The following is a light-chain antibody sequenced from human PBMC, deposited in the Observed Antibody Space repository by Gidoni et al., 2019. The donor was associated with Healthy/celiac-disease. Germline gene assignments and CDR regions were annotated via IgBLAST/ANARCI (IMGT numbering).Light chain of an antibody. J-gene: IGKJ3*01. CDR3: QQLSSSPLT. Sequence: DIQFTQSPSFLSASVGDRVTITCRASQSISSYLAWYQQKPGKAPKLLFYAASTLQGGVPSRFSGSGSRTEVTLTISSLQPKDFATYSCQQLSSSPLTFGPGTKVEIK. CDR2: AAS. V-gene: IGKV1-9*01. CDR1: QSISSY.